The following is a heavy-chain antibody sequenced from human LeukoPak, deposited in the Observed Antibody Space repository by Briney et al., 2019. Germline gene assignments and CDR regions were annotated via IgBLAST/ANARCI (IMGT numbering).Heavy chain of an antibody. CDR2: IKSAGSSI. Sequence: PGGSLRLSCAASGFTFSSYWMHWVRQAPGKGLVWVSRIKSAGSSIMYADSVKGRFTISRDNAKNTLYLQMNSLRAEDTAVYYCARDLDYGGKSSFDYWGQGTLVTVSS. V-gene: IGHV3-74*03. J-gene: IGHJ4*02. CDR3: ARDLDYGGKSSFDY. CDR1: GFTFSSYW. D-gene: IGHD4-23*01.